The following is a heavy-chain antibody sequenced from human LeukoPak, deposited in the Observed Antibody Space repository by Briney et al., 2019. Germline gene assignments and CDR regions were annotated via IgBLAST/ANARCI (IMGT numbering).Heavy chain of an antibody. V-gene: IGHV4-39*01. CDR2: IYYSGRT. J-gene: IGHJ5*02. Sequence: SETLPLTCTVSGGSVSSSSYDWGWVRQPPGKGLEWIGNIYYSGRTYFNPSLRSRVIISIDTSKNQFSLKMTSVTAADRAVYYCARRRHDVTAVFDATGGFDPWGQGILVTVSS. CDR1: GGSVSSSSYD. D-gene: IGHD5-18*01. CDR3: ARRRHDVTAVFDATGGFDP.